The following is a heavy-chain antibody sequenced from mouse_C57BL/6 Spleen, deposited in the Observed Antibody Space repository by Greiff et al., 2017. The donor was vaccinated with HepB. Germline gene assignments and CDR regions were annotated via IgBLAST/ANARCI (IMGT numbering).Heavy chain of an antibody. D-gene: IGHD2-10*01. J-gene: IGHJ4*01. CDR2: IDPSDSYT. CDR3: ARGPYYGNYVGAMDY. CDR1: GYTFTSYW. Sequence: QVQLKQPGAELVMPGASVKLSCKASGYTFTSYWMHWVKQRPGQGLEWIGEIDPSDSYTNYNQKFKGKSTLTVDKSSSTAYMQLSSLTSEDSAVYYCARGPYYGNYVGAMDYWGQGTSVTVSS. V-gene: IGHV1-69*01.